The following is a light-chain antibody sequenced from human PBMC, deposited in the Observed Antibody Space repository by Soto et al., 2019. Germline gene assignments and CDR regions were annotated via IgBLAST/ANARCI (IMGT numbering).Light chain of an antibody. CDR1: SSDVGGYNY. J-gene: IGLJ1*01. CDR3: SSYTSSSTLCV. Sequence: QSALTQPASVSGSPGQSITISCTGTSSDVGGYNYVSWYQQHPGKAPKLMIYEVSNRPSGVSNRFCGSKSGNTASLTISGLQAEDEADYYCSSYTSSSTLCVFGTGTKLTVL. V-gene: IGLV2-14*01. CDR2: EVS.